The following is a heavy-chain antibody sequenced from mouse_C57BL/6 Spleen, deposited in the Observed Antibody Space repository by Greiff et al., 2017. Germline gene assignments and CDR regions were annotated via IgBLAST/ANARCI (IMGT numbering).Heavy chain of an antibody. CDR3: VRHGPLLWGAMDY. J-gene: IGHJ4*01. V-gene: IGHV10-1*01. Sequence: EVQLQESGGGLVQPKGSLKLSCAASGCSFNTYAMNWVRQAPGKGLEWVARIRSKSNNYATYYADSVKDRFTISRDDSESMLYLQMNNLKTEDTAMYYCVRHGPLLWGAMDYWGQGTSVTVSS. CDR1: GCSFNTYA. D-gene: IGHD2-1*01. CDR2: IRSKSNNYAT.